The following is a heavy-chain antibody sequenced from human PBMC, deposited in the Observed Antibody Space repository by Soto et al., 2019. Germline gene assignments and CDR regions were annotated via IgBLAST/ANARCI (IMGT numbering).Heavy chain of an antibody. J-gene: IGHJ4*02. CDR3: AREGSYSAYNFAHGIQLWSFDF. D-gene: IGHD5-12*01. CDR1: GGSVSSGSYY. V-gene: IGHV4-61*10. Sequence: PSETLSLTCTVSGGSVSSGSYYWSWVRQPAGKGLEWIGRIFSSGSTSFNPSLESRVAMSVDTSKNHFSLNLSSVTAADMAVYYCAREGSYSAYNFAHGIQLWSFDFWGQGALVTVSS. CDR2: IFSSGST.